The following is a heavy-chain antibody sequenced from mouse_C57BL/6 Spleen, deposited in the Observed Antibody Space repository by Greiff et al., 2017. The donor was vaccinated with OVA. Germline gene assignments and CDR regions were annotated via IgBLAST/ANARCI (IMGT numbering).Heavy chain of an antibody. D-gene: IGHD3-3*01. J-gene: IGHJ2*01. Sequence: EVKLVESEGGLVQPGSSMKLSCTASGFTFSDYYMAWVRQVPEKGLEWVANINYDGSSTYYLDSLKSRFIISRDNAKNILYLQMSSLKSEDTATYYCARLGWDYFDYWGQGTTLTVSS. V-gene: IGHV5-16*01. CDR1: GFTFSDYY. CDR3: ARLGWDYFDY. CDR2: INYDGSST.